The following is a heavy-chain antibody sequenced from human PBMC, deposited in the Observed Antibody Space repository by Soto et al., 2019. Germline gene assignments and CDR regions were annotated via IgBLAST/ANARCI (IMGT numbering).Heavy chain of an antibody. CDR1: GYTFTSQN. Sequence: ASVKVSCKASGYTFTSQNMHWVRQAPGQGLEWMGVINPSIGTTTYAQKFQGRVTMTRDTSTSTVYMEVSSLRSEDTAVYYCTRLQSFYYYDSSGQRLMDVWGQGTTVTVSS. V-gene: IGHV1-46*01. CDR2: INPSIGTT. CDR3: TRLQSFYYYDSSGQRLMDV. D-gene: IGHD3-22*01. J-gene: IGHJ6*02.